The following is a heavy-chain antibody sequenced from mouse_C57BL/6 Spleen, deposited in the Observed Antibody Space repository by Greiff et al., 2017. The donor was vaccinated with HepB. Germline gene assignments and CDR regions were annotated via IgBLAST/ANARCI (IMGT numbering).Heavy chain of an antibody. CDR2: INPNNGGT. D-gene: IGHD1-1*01. V-gene: IGHV1-26*01. CDR1: GYTFTDYY. J-gene: IGHJ1*03. CDR3: ARGPTNYYRSSWYFDV. Sequence: EVQLQQSGPELVKPGASVKISCKASGYTFTDYYMNWVKRSHGKSLEWIGDINPNNGGTSYNQKFKGKATLTVDKSSSTAYMELRSLTSEDSAVYYSARGPTNYYRSSWYFDVWGTGTTVTVSS.